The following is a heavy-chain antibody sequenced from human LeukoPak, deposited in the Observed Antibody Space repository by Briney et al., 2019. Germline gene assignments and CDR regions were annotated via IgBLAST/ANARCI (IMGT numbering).Heavy chain of an antibody. D-gene: IGHD2-2*01. CDR3: AKDCSTTSCYLFDC. J-gene: IGHJ4*02. CDR1: RFTFDDYA. CDR2: ISGDGGST. V-gene: IGHV3-43*02. Sequence: PGGSLRLSCAASRFTFDDYALHWVRQAPGKGLEWVSLISGDGGSTYYADSVKGRFTISRDNSKNSLYLQMNSLRAEDTAVYYCAKDCSTTSCYLFDCWGQGTLVTVSS.